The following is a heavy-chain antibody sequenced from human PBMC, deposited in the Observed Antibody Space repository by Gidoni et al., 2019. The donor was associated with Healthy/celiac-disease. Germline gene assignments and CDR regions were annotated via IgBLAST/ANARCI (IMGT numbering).Heavy chain of an antibody. CDR3: TRGHN. V-gene: IGHV3-7*01. CDR2: ISPDGIDK. CDR1: GFNFGAHW. J-gene: IGHJ4*02. Sequence: EVQLVESGGALVQSGGSLRLSCAASGFNFGAHWMGWARQAPGKRLEWVAYISPDGIDKDHVDSLKGRFTISRDNAKNSLYLQMNSLRAEDTAVYYCTRGHNWGQGTLVTVSS.